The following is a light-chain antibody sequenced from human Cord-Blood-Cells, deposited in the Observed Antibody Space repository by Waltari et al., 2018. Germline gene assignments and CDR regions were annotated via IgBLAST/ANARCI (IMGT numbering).Light chain of an antibody. V-gene: IGLV3-25*03. J-gene: IGLJ3*02. CDR1: ALPKTY. Sequence: SYELTQPPSVSVSPGQTARIPCPGDALPKTYAYWYQQKPGQAPVLVIYKDSERPSGIPERFSGSSSGTTVTLTISGVQAEDEADYYCQSADSSGTYVFGGGTKLTVL. CDR3: QSADSSGTYV. CDR2: KDS.